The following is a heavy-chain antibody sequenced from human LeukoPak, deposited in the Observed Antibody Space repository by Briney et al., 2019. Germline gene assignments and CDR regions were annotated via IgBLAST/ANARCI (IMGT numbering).Heavy chain of an antibody. CDR2: INPNSGGT. CDR3: ARGLRAAQWYWFDP. V-gene: IGHV1-2*02. J-gene: IGHJ5*02. Sequence: ASVKVSCKATGYTFTGYYMHWVRQAPGQGLEWMGWINPNSGGTNYAQKFQGRVTMTRDTSISTAYMELSRLRSDDTAVYYCARGLRAAQWYWFDPWGQGTLVTVSS. D-gene: IGHD3-16*01. CDR1: GYTFTGYY.